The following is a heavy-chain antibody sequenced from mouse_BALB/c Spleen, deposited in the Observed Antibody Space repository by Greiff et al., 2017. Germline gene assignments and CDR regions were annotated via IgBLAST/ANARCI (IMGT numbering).Heavy chain of an antibody. CDR2: IDPANGNT. D-gene: IGHD3-1*01. V-gene: IGHV14-3*02. CDR1: GFNIKDTY. Sequence: DVQLQESGAELVKPGASVKLSCTASGFNIKDTYMHWVKQRPEQGLEWIGRIDPANGNTKYDPKFQGKATITADTSSNTAYLQLSSLTSEDTAVYYCAREVVRGAMDYWGQGTSVTVSS. CDR3: AREVVRGAMDY. J-gene: IGHJ4*01.